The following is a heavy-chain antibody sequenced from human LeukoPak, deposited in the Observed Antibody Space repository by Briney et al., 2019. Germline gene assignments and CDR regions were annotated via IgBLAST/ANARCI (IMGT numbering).Heavy chain of an antibody. D-gene: IGHD6-13*01. CDR1: GYTFTSYA. CDR2: INTNTGNP. Sequence: ASVKVSCKASGYTFTSYAMNWVRQAPGQGLEWMGWINTNTGNPTYAQGFTGRFVFSLDTSVSTAYLQISSLKAEDTAVYYCARDRAQAWPKRSSSLAAAGTGDYWGQGTLVTVSS. CDR3: ARDRAQAWPKRSSSLAAAGTGDY. J-gene: IGHJ4*02. V-gene: IGHV7-4-1*02.